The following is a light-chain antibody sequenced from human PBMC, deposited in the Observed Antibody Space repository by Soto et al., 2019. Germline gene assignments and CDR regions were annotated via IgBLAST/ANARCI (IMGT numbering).Light chain of an antibody. V-gene: IGKV1-5*01. CDR1: QSISHW. Sequence: DIQMTHAPSTLSASIGDRVIITCRASQSISHWLAWYQQKPGKAPSLLIFDASTLHSGVPSRFSGSGSATDFTLTISSLPPDDFATYYCQQFAISTTFGQGTKVDIK. J-gene: IGKJ1*01. CDR2: DAS. CDR3: QQFAISTT.